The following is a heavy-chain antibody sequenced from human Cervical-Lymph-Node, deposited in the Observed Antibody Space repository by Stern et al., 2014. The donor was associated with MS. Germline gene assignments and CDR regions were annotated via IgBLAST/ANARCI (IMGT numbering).Heavy chain of an antibody. CDR3: ARGGVGAIT. CDR2: ISSNGSRT. J-gene: IGHJ4*02. V-gene: IGHV3-64*01. Sequence: EVQLVESVGGLVHPGGSLRLSCAASGFSFSSNAMHWVRQAPGKGLEFVSAISSNGSRTYYASSVEVRFTISRDNSKNTLYLQMGSLRTDDMAVYYCARGGVGAITWGQGTLVTVSS. D-gene: IGHD1-26*01. CDR1: GFSFSSNA.